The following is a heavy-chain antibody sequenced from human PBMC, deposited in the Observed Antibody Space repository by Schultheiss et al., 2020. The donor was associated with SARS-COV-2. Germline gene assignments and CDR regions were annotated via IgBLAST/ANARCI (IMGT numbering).Heavy chain of an antibody. J-gene: IGHJ5*02. D-gene: IGHD4-17*01. V-gene: IGHV4-31*03. CDR1: GGSISSGGYY. CDR3: ARVCGRTTVTGLSWFDP. CDR2: IYYSGST. Sequence: SETLSLTCSVSGGSISSGGYYWSWIRQHPGKGLEWIGYIYYSGSTYYNPSLKSRVTTSIDTSKNQFSLKLSSVTAADTAVYYCARVCGRTTVTGLSWFDPWGQGTLVTVSS.